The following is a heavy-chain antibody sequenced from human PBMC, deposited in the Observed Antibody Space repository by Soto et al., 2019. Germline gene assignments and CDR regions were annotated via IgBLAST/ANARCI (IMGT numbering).Heavy chain of an antibody. CDR2: IYHSGST. Sequence: PSETLSLTCAVSGGSISSGGYSWSWIRQPPGKGLEWIGYIYHSGSTYYNPSLKSRVTISVDMSKNQFSLNMTSLTAADTAVYYCARWNYHHYFSTNFKTSYYFDSWGQGSLVTVSS. CDR3: ARWNYHHYFSTNFKTSYYFDS. D-gene: IGHD1-7*01. CDR1: GGSISSGGYS. V-gene: IGHV4-30-2*01. J-gene: IGHJ4*02.